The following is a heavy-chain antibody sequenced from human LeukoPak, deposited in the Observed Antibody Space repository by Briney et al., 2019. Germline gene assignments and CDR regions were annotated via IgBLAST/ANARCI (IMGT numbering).Heavy chain of an antibody. CDR2: ISSSSSSYI. D-gene: IGHD4-17*01. CDR3: AKDRSMTTVTPFDN. J-gene: IGHJ4*02. V-gene: IGHV3-21*01. CDR1: GFTFSSYS. Sequence: GGSLRPSCAASGFTFSSYSLNWVRQAPGKGLEWVSSISSSSSSYIYYADSVKGRFTISRDNAKNSLYLQMNSLRAEDTAVYYCAKDRSMTTVTPFDNWGQGTLVAVSS.